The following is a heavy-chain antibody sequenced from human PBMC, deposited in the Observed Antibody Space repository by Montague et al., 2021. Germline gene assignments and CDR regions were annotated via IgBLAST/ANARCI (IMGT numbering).Heavy chain of an antibody. CDR2: IYYSGST. J-gene: IGHJ6*02. CDR3: VVTPSLYYHGMDV. Sequence: SETLSLTSTVSGGSISSSCCYWGWLRQPPGKGLDWIMCIYYSGSTYSSLSLQSRLTISVYTSKNPFYLKLSSVTAADTAVYYGVVTPSLYYHGMDVWGQGTTVTVSS. CDR1: GGSISSSCCY. V-gene: IGHV4-39*01. D-gene: IGHD4-23*01.